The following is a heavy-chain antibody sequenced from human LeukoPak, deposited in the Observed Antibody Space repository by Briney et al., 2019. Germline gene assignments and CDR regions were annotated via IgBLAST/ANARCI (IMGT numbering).Heavy chain of an antibody. J-gene: IGHJ4*02. CDR1: GYTFTSYS. Sequence: ASVKVSCKASGYTFTSYSMNWVRQAPGQGLEWMGWINTNTGNPTYAQGFTGRFVFSLDTSVSTAYLQISSLKAEDTAVYYCAGNNPGGPFDYWGQGTLVTVSS. CDR3: AGNNPGGPFDY. V-gene: IGHV7-4-1*02. CDR2: INTNTGNP. D-gene: IGHD2/OR15-2a*01.